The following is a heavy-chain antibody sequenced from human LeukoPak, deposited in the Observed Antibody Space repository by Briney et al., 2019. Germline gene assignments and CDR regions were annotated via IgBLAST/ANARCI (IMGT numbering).Heavy chain of an antibody. V-gene: IGHV1-46*01. J-gene: IGHJ4*02. CDR1: GYTFTSYY. Sequence: ASVKVSCKASGYTFTSYYMHWGRQAPEQGLEWVGIINLSGGSTSYAQKFQGRVTMTRDTSTSTVYMELSSLRSEDTAVYYCARDPHITMIVVVPHFDYWGQGTLVTVSS. CDR2: INLSGGST. CDR3: ARDPHITMIVVVPHFDY. D-gene: IGHD3-22*01.